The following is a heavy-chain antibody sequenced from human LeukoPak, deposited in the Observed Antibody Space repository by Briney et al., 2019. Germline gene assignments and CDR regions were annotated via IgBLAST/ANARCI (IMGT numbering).Heavy chain of an antibody. CDR3: ARVDRHSSGFDC. Sequence: GASVKVSCKASGYTFTSYDINWVRQATGQGLEWMGWMNPNSGNTGYAQKFQGRVTMTRNTSISTAYMELSSLRSEDTAVYYCARVDRHSSGFDCWGQGTLVTVSS. J-gene: IGHJ4*02. V-gene: IGHV1-8*01. CDR2: MNPNSGNT. CDR1: GYTFTSYD. D-gene: IGHD6-19*01.